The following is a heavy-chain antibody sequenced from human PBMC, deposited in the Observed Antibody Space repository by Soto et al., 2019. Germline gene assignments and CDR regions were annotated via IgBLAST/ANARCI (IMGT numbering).Heavy chain of an antibody. V-gene: IGHV3-30*18. Sequence: QVQPVESGGGVVQPGRSLRLSCAVSGFTFSSYGMHWVRQAPGKGLEWVAVISYGGSNTYYADSVKGRFTISRDNSKNTLYLQMNSLRAEDTAVYYCAKDSHTMAVAGIFGYWGQGTLVTVSS. D-gene: IGHD6-19*01. CDR3: AKDSHTMAVAGIFGY. CDR1: GFTFSSYG. CDR2: ISYGGSNT. J-gene: IGHJ4*02.